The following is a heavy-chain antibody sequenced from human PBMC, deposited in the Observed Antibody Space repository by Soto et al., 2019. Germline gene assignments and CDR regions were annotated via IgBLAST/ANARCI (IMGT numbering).Heavy chain of an antibody. D-gene: IGHD3-22*01. J-gene: IGHJ4*02. CDR1: GFTFSSYA. Sequence: EVQLVESGGGLVQPGGSLRLSCAASGFTFSSYAMSWVRQAPGKGLEWVSAISGGGAGTYYADSVKGRFSISRDNSENTLYLQMNSLRAEDTAVYYCAKANTPTYYYDSSGFYGFDCWGQGTLVTVSS. V-gene: IGHV3-23*04. CDR2: ISGGGAGT. CDR3: AKANTPTYYYDSSGFYGFDC.